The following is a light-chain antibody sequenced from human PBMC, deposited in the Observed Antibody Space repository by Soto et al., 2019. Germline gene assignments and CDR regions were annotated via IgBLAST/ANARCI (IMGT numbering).Light chain of an antibody. Sequence: DIQMTQSPSTLSASVGDRVTITCRASQNINSWLAWYQQKPGKAPKLLIYKASSLESGVPSRFSGSGSGTEFTLTISSLQPDDFAAYYCQQYEIYPITFGQGTRLKIK. V-gene: IGKV1-5*03. J-gene: IGKJ5*01. CDR2: KAS. CDR3: QQYEIYPIT. CDR1: QNINSW.